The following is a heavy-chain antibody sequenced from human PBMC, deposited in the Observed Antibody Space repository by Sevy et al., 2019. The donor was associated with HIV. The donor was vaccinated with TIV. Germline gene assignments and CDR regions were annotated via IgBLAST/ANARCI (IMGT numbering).Heavy chain of an antibody. D-gene: IGHD3-16*02. V-gene: IGHV4-30-2*01. J-gene: IGHJ2*01. CDR1: GVSISSGGYS. Sequence: SETLSLTCAVSGVSISSGGYSWSWIRQPPGKGLQWLDYIYHSGTTYYNPSLESRVTMSIDKSVNQFSLRLASVTAADTAVYFCVRGRLGELSFHPFWYFDLWGRGTLVTVSS. CDR2: IYHSGTT. CDR3: VRGRLGELSFHPFWYFDL.